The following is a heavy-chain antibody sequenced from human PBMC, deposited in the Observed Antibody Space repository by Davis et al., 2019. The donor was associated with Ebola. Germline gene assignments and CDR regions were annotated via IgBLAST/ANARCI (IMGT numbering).Heavy chain of an antibody. V-gene: IGHV4-30-2*01. CDR2: IYHSGST. Sequence: MPSETLSLTCTVSGGSISSGVYSWSWIRQPPGKGLEWIGYIYHSGSTYYNPSLKSRVTISVDRSKNQFSLKLSSVTAADTAVYYCARQRFLEWLGDYYYYYGMDVWGQGTTVTVSS. J-gene: IGHJ6*02. D-gene: IGHD3-3*01. CDR1: GGSISSGVYS. CDR3: ARQRFLEWLGDYYYYYGMDV.